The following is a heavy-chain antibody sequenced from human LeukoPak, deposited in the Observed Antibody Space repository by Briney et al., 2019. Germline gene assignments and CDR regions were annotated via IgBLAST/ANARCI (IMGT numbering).Heavy chain of an antibody. D-gene: IGHD1-14*01. J-gene: IGHJ4*02. CDR3: ARGRTLFDY. CDR2: IKQDGSEK. Sequence: GGSLRLSCAASGFGFTTYWMSWVRQAPGKGLEWVANIKQDGSEKYYVDSVKGRFTISRDNAKNSLYLQMNSLRAEDTAVYYCARGRTLFDYWGQGTLVTVSS. CDR1: GFGFTTYW. V-gene: IGHV3-7*01.